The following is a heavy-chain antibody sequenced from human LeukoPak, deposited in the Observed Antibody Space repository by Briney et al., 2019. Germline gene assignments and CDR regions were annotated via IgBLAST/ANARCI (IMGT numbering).Heavy chain of an antibody. D-gene: IGHD7-27*01. CDR3: AREYGEHFDY. J-gene: IGHJ4*02. CDR2: IIPIFGTA. V-gene: IGHV1-69*13. Sequence: SVTVSFKASGGTFSSYAISWVRQAPGQGLEWMGGIIPIFGTANYAQKFQGRVTITADESTSTAYMELSSLRSEDTAVYYCAREYGEHFDYWGQGTLVTVSS. CDR1: GGTFSSYA.